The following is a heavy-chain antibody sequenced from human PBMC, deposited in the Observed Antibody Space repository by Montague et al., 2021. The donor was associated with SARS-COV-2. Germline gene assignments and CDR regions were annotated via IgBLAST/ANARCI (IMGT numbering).Heavy chain of an antibody. CDR1: GFTISSFW. V-gene: IGHV3-7*01. J-gene: IGHJ5*02. D-gene: IGHD4-17*01. CDR3: TRDRDYGDYLNWFNA. CDR2: IRQDGSDK. Sequence: SLRLSCAASGFTISSFWMSWVRQAPGKGLEWVANIRQDGSDKYYVDSVRGRFTISRDNAKNSLYLQMSSLRAEDTGVYYCTRDRDYGDYLNWFNAWGQGTLVTVSS.